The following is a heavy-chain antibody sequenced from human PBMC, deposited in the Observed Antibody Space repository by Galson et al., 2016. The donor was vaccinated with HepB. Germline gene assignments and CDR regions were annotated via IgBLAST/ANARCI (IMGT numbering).Heavy chain of an antibody. D-gene: IGHD5-12*01. CDR3: PGLRRGVTPSFDY. J-gene: IGHJ4*02. CDR2: IYFTGNT. Sequence: SETLSLTCTVSNDSISNTIYYCGWIRQPPGKGLEWLGNIYFTGNTYYNPSLKSRLTISVDTSKNQFSLMLMSVTAADTAFYYCPGLRRGVTPSFDYWGQGTLVTVSS. V-gene: IGHV4-39*01. CDR1: NDSISNTIYY.